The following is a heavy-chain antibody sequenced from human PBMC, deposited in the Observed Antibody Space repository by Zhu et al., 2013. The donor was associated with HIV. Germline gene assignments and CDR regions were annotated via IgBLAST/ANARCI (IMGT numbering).Heavy chain of an antibody. V-gene: IGHV1-69*06. CDR3: AREDRRLMTALEY. CDR2: IIPIFGTA. Sequence: QVQLVQSGAEVKKPGSSVKVSCKASGGTFSSYAISWVRQAPGQGLEWMGGIIPIFGTANYAQKFQGRVTITADKSTNTAYMDLNNLKSDDTAVYYCAREDRRLMTALEYWGQGTLVTISS. CDR1: GGTFSSYA. J-gene: IGHJ4*02. D-gene: IGHD2-21*02.